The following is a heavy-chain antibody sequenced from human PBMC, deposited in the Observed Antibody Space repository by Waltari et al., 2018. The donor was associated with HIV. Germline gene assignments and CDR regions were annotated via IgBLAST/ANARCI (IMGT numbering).Heavy chain of an antibody. D-gene: IGHD6-19*01. V-gene: IGHV4-39*07. CDR3: ARESPHAYTFGWYGSNFDY. CDR2: IYYSGTT. J-gene: IGHJ4*02. Sequence: QVQLQESGPGLVKPSETLSLTCTVSGGSISSRSYYWVWIRQPPGKGLGWVGSIYYSGTTYYNPALKRRVTISVDTSKNQFSLKLTSVTAADTALYYCARESPHAYTFGWYGSNFDYWGQGTLVNV. CDR1: GGSISSRSYY.